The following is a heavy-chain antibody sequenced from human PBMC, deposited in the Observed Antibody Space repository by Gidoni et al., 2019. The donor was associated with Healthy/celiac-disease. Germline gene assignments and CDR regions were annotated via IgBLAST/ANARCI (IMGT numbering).Heavy chain of an antibody. Sequence: EVQLVESGGGLVKPGGSLRLSCAASGFTFSSYIMNWVRQAPGKGLEWVSSISRSSSYIYYADSVKGRFTISRDNAKNSLYLQMNSLRAEDTAVYYCARDLIIVSGKYYYGMDVWGQGTTVTVSS. CDR3: ARDLIIVSGKYYYGMDV. V-gene: IGHV3-21*01. CDR1: GFTFSSYI. CDR2: ISRSSSYI. J-gene: IGHJ6*02. D-gene: IGHD3-16*01.